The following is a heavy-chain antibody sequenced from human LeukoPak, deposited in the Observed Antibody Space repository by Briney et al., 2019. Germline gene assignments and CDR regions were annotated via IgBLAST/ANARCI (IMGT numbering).Heavy chain of an antibody. V-gene: IGHV4-34*01. J-gene: IGHJ4*02. D-gene: IGHD2-2*01. CDR3: ARRGYCSSTSCYRPFDY. Sequence: SETLSLTCAVYGGSFSGYYWSWIRQPPGKGLEWMAEINHSGSTNYNPSRKSRVTISVDTSKIQFSLKLSSVTAADTAVYYCARRGYCSSTSCYRPFDYWGQGTLVTVSS. CDR2: INHSGST. CDR1: GGSFSGYY.